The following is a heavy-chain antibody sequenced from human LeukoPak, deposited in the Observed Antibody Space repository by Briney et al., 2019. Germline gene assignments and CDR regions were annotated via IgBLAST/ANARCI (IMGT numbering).Heavy chain of an antibody. V-gene: IGHV3-43*02. D-gene: IGHD3-3*01. Sequence: GGSLRLSCAASGFTFRDYTMHWFRQPPGRGLQWVSLITGDGGTTSYAGSVKGRFTISRDTSKNSLYLHMNSLRTEDTALYYCAKGHFGAGHYWGQGTLVTVSS. CDR2: ITGDGGTT. J-gene: IGHJ4*02. CDR1: GFTFRDYT. CDR3: AKGHFGAGHY.